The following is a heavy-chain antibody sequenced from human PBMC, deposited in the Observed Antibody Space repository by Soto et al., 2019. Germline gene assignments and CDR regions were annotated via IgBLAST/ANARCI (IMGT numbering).Heavy chain of an antibody. V-gene: IGHV1-18*04. J-gene: IGHJ6*02. CDR2: ISAYNGNT. Sequence: GASVKVSCKASGYTFTSYGISWVRQAPGQGLEWMGWISAYNGNTNYAQKLQGRVTMTTDTSTSTAYMELRSLRSDDTAVYYCARDQSIVGAPHGDYYGMDVRGQGTTVTVSS. CDR3: ARDQSIVGAPHGDYYGMDV. CDR1: GYTFTSYG. D-gene: IGHD1-26*01.